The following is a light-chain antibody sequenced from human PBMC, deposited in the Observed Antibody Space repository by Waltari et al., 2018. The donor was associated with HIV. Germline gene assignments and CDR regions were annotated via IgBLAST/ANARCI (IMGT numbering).Light chain of an antibody. V-gene: IGLV2-14*03. CDR2: DVS. CDR1: SSDVGGYNY. Sequence: QSALTQPASVSGSPGQSITISCTGTSSDVGGYNYVSWYQKHPGKAPKLMIYDVSNRPSVVSNRCSGSKCGNTASLTISGLQAEDEADYYCSSYTSSSTDVFGTGTKVTVL. CDR3: SSYTSSSTDV. J-gene: IGLJ1*01.